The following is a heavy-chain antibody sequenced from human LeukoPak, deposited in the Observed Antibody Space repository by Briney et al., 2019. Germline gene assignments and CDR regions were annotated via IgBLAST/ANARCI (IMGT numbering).Heavy chain of an antibody. D-gene: IGHD2-2*01. J-gene: IGHJ4*02. V-gene: IGHV4-61*05. CDR2: IWRSDHT. CDR3: ARDPHCSSTTCPFDF. Sequence: SETLSLTCTVSGGSINRSSNEWGWIRQPPGRGLEWIGYIWRSDHTNYNPSLKSRVTMSLDKSKNQFSLKLSSVTAADTAVYYCARDPHCSSTTCPFDFWGQGTLVIVSS. CDR1: GGSINRSSNE.